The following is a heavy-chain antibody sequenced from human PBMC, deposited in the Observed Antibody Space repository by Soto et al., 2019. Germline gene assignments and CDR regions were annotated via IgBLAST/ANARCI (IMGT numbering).Heavy chain of an antibody. Sequence: PGESLKISCKGSGYSFTSYWISWVRQMPGKGLEWMGRIDPSDSYTNYSPSFQGHVTISADKSISTAYLQWSSLKASDTAMYYCARRGGVVVAAGDMDVWGQGTTVTVSS. J-gene: IGHJ6*02. V-gene: IGHV5-10-1*01. CDR3: ARRGGVVVAAGDMDV. CDR1: GYSFTSYW. D-gene: IGHD2-15*01. CDR2: IDPSDSYT.